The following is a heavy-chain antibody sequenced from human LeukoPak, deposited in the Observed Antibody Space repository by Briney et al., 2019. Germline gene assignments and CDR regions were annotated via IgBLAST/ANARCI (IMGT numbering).Heavy chain of an antibody. CDR3: ARPSHGSGGGILEY. Sequence: PGGSLRLSCAASGFTFSSYSMNWVRQAPGKGLEWVSFISGTSGTIYYADSVKGRFTISRDNARNSLYLQMSSLRDEDTAVYYCARPSHGSGGGILEYWGQGTLVTVSS. V-gene: IGHV3-48*02. CDR1: GFTFSSYS. D-gene: IGHD3-10*01. CDR2: ISGTSGTI. J-gene: IGHJ4*02.